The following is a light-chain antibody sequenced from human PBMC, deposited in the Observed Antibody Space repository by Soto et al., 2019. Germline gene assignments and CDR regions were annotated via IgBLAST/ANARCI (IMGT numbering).Light chain of an antibody. CDR2: ATS. CDR1: QAISTW. CDR3: QQSNTYPRT. J-gene: IGKJ2*01. V-gene: IGKV1-12*01. Sequence: DIQMTQSPSSVSASVGDRVTITCRASQAISTWLAWYQHKPGKAPKLLIYATSTLQSGVPPRFSGSRCRTAFSLSISSLQPEDFATYYYQQSNTYPRTFGHGTRLEIK.